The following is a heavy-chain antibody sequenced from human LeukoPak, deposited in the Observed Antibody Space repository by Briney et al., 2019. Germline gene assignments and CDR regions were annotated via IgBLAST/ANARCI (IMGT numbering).Heavy chain of an antibody. CDR2: IYYRGST. V-gene: IGHV4-39*07. J-gene: IGHJ4*02. CDR1: GGSISISGYY. D-gene: IGHD2-2*01. Sequence: TTSETLSLTCTVSGGSISISGYYWGWIRQPPGKGLEWIGNIYYRGSTYYNPSLKSRVTISVDTSKNQFSLKLSSVTAADTAVYYCAREYYAHDYWGQGTLVTVSS. CDR3: AREYYAHDY.